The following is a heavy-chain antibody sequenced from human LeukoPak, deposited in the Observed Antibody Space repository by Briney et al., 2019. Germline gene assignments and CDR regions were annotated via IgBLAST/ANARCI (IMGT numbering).Heavy chain of an antibody. CDR3: ARAGDLIYYFDY. Sequence: GGSLRLSCAASGFTFSSYGMHWVRQAPGQGLEWMGIINPSGGSTSYAQKFQGSVTMTRDMSTSTVYMELSSLRSEDTAVYYCARAGDLIYYFDYWGQGTLVTVSS. V-gene: IGHV1-46*01. J-gene: IGHJ4*02. CDR1: GFTFSSYG. CDR2: INPSGGST. D-gene: IGHD3-16*01.